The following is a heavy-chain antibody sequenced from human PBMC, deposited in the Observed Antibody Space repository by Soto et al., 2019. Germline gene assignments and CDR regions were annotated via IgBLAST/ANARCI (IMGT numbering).Heavy chain of an antibody. J-gene: IGHJ4*02. V-gene: IGHV3-7*03. CDR2: IKQDGSEK. Sequence: GGSLRLSCAASGFTFSSYWMSWGRQAPGKGLEWVANIKQDGSEKYYVDSVKGRFTISRDNAKNSLYLQMNSLRAEDTAVYYCAIHSSRWPAFGYWGQGTLVTVSS. D-gene: IGHD6-13*01. CDR1: GFTFSSYW. CDR3: AIHSSRWPAFGY.